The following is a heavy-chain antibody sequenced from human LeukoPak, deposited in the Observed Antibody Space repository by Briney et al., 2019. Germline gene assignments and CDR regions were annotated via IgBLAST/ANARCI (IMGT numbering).Heavy chain of an antibody. CDR2: IYYSGST. CDR3: AGTGYCSSSSCYKLDH. CDR1: GGSISSSSYY. D-gene: IGHD2-2*02. Sequence: SETLSLTCTVSGGSISSSSYYWGWIRQPPGKGLEWIGSIYYSGSTYYNPSLKSRVTISVDTSKNQFSLKLSSVTAADTAVYYCAGTGYCSSSSCYKLDHWGQGTLVAVSS. V-gene: IGHV4-39*07. J-gene: IGHJ4*02.